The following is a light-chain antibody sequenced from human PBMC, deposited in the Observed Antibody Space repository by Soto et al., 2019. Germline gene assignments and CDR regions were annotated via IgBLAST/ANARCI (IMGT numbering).Light chain of an antibody. J-gene: IGKJ4*01. V-gene: IGKV1-5*01. Sequence: DVRVTKSAATLSPSVGVTVTITRRGSQSINRWLAWYQQRPGKAPKLLIKDASILQNGVPSRFSGSGYGTEFTLTINSLQPDDFAPYYCQQFTIYPLTFGGGTKVDI. CDR2: DAS. CDR3: QQFTIYPLT. CDR1: QSINRW.